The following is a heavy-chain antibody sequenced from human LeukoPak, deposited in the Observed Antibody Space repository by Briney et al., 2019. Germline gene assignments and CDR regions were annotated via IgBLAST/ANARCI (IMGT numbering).Heavy chain of an antibody. V-gene: IGHV4-28*01. CDR2: IYYSGTT. J-gene: IGHJ6*02. CDR1: GGSISNNNW. D-gene: IGHD3-10*01. Sequence: SDTLSLTCAVSGGSISNNNWWGWIRPPPGKGLEWIGYIYYSGTTHCNPSLRSRVTMSIDTSKNQFSLKLSSVTAVDTALYYCARTMVRGVWYGMDVWGQGTTVTVSS. CDR3: ARTMVRGVWYGMDV.